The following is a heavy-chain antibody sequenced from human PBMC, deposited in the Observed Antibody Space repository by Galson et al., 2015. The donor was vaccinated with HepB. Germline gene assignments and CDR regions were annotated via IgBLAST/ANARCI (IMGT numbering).Heavy chain of an antibody. Sequence: SLRLSCAASGFTFSDYFMEWVRQPPGKGLEWVGRSRNNADSYITDYAASVKGRFTISRDESKTSLYLQMNTLRTEDSAVYYCARAFFSGGHSYLDYWGQGTLVTVSS. CDR3: ARAFFSGGHSYLDY. V-gene: IGHV3-72*01. CDR2: SRNNADSYIT. CDR1: GFTFSDYF. J-gene: IGHJ4*02. D-gene: IGHD2-21*01.